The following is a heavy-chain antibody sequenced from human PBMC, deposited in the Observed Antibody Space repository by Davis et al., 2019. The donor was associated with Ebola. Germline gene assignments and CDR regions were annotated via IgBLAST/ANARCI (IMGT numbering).Heavy chain of an antibody. J-gene: IGHJ4*02. Sequence: GESLKISCAASGFTFSSHAMSWVRQAPGKGLEWVSTIGGSGTGDTTYYADSVRGRFTIFRDNSKNTLDLQMNSLRVEDTALYYCAKRGGSGSESHPTFDYWGQGTLVTVSS. CDR2: IGGSGTGDTT. CDR1: GFTFSSHA. V-gene: IGHV3-23*01. D-gene: IGHD3-10*01. CDR3: AKRGGSGSESHPTFDY.